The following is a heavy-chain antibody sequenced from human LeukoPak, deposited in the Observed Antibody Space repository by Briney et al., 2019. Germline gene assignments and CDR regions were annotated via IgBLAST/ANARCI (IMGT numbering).Heavy chain of an antibody. Sequence: SETLSLTCTVSGGSVSSGGYYWTWIRQPPGKGLEWIGYIHYSGSTNYNPSLKSRVTISVDTSKNQFSLKLNSVTAADSAVYYCGASVFWWGQGTLVTVSS. CDR1: GGSVSSGGYY. V-gene: IGHV4-61*08. CDR2: IHYSGST. CDR3: GASVFW. D-gene: IGHD3-3*01. J-gene: IGHJ4*02.